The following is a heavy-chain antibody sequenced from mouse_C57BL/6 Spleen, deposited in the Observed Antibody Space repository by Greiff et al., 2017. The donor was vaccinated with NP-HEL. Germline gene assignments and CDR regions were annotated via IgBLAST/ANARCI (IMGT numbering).Heavy chain of an antibody. D-gene: IGHD2-1*01. CDR3: VRDGGYYGNYGDWYFDV. J-gene: IGHJ1*03. Sequence: EVKLVESGGGLVQPKGSLKLSCAASGFTFNTYAMHWVRQAPGKGLEWVARIRSKSSNYATYYADSVKDRFTISRDDSQSMLYLQMNNLKTEDTAMYYCVRDGGYYGNYGDWYFDVWGTGTTVTVSS. CDR2: IRSKSSNYAT. CDR1: GFTFNTYA. V-gene: IGHV10-3*01.